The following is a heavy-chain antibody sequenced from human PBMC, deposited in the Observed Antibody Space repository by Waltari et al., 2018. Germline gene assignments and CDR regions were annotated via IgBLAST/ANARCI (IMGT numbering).Heavy chain of an antibody. J-gene: IGHJ5*02. CDR1: GYSFADYF. CDR2: INPDNGGT. CDR3: ARRTSSADAP. V-gene: IGHV1-2*02. Sequence: QVQLVQSGAEVKQPGASVTVSCKASGYSFADYFLHWVRQAPGQGLEWMGWINPDNGGTNYSKMFQGRLVLTRETSINTAYMQLTSLTSDDTAGYYCARRTSSADAPWGQGTLVTVSS.